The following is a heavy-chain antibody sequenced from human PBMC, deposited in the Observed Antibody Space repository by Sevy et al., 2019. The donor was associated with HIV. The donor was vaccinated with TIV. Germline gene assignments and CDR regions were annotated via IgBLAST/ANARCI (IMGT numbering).Heavy chain of an antibody. Sequence: GGSLRLSCAASGFTFTNYWMHWVRRAPEKGLVWVSLVENDGSGTNYADSVKGRFTISRDNAKNSVYLQMNSLRAEDTAVYYCTRDMYGIDYWGQGTLVTVSS. CDR1: GFTFTNYW. D-gene: IGHD2-8*01. CDR2: VENDGSGT. CDR3: TRDMYGIDY. J-gene: IGHJ4*02. V-gene: IGHV3-74*01.